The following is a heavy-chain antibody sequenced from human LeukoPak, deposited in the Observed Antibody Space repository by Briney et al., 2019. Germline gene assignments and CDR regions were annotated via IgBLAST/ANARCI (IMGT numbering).Heavy chain of an antibody. V-gene: IGHV1-18*01. Sequence: ASVKVSCKASGYTFTSYGISWVRQAPGQGLEWMGWISAYNGNTNYAQKLQGRVTMTTDTSTSTAYMELRSLRSDDTAVYYCATVEYYYDSSGYSHDKYYFDYWGQGTLVTASS. J-gene: IGHJ4*02. D-gene: IGHD3-22*01. CDR1: GYTFTSYG. CDR2: ISAYNGNT. CDR3: ATVEYYYDSSGYSHDKYYFDY.